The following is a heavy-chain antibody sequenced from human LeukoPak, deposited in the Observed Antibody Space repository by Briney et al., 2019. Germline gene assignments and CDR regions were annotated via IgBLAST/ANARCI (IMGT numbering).Heavy chain of an antibody. J-gene: IGHJ4*02. CDR3: ATARRPYYFDY. CDR1: GYTLTESS. Sequence: ASVTVSCMVSGYTLTESSMHWVRQAPGKGLEGMGNFDPEDGETIYAQKFQGRVIMTEDTSTGTAYMELSSLRSEDTAVYYCATARRPYYFDYWGQGTLVTVSS. CDR2: FDPEDGET. V-gene: IGHV1-24*01.